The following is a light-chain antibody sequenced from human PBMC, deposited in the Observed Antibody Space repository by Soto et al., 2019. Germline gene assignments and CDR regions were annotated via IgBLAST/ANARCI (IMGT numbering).Light chain of an antibody. CDR1: SGHSSYA. V-gene: IGLV4-69*01. Sequence: QLVLTQWPSASASLGASVKLTCTLSSGHSSYAIAWHQQQPEKGPRFLMRLNSDGSHNKGYGIPDRFSGSSSGAERYLTISSLQSADEADYYCQTWGTDVSVFGGGTQLTVL. CDR2: LNSDGSH. J-gene: IGLJ7*01. CDR3: QTWGTDVSV.